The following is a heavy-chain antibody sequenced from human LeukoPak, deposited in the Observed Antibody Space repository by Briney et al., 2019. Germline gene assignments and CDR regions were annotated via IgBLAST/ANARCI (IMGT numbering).Heavy chain of an antibody. CDR3: AKDSQTFYYDSSGSLDV. D-gene: IGHD3-22*01. CDR1: GFTFSSYV. J-gene: IGHJ4*02. V-gene: IGHV3-30*18. CDR2: ISYDGSNK. Sequence: PGGSLRLSCAASGFTFSSYVMHWVRQAPGKGLEWVAVISYDGSNKYYADSVKGRFTISRDNSKNTLYLQMNSLRAEDTAVYYCAKDSQTFYYDSSGSLDVWGQGTLVTVSS.